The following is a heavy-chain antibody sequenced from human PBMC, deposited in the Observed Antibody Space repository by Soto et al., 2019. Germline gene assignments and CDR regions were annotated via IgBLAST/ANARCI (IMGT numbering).Heavy chain of an antibody. D-gene: IGHD5-18*01. V-gene: IGHV3-53*01. CDR1: GFSVSSNY. Sequence: EVQLVESGGGLIQPGGSLRLSCAASGFSVSSNYMSWVRQAPGKGLEWVSVIYSGGNTHYADSVKGRFTIARDNSKNTRYLQMNSPRAEDTAVYYCARDSTWIPFYHYGMDVWGQGTTVTVSS. J-gene: IGHJ6*02. CDR2: IYSGGNT. CDR3: ARDSTWIPFYHYGMDV.